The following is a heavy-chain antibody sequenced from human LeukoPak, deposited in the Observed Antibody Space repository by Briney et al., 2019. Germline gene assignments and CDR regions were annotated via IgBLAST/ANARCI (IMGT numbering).Heavy chain of an antibody. J-gene: IGHJ5*02. D-gene: IGHD3-16*02. CDR3: ARAGFLITFGGVIS. CDR2: ISSSGSTI. CDR1: GFTFSSYE. V-gene: IGHV3-48*03. Sequence: PGGSLRLSCAASGFTFSSYETNWVRQAPGKGLEWVSYISSSGSTIYYADSVKGRFTISRDNAKNSLYLQMNSLRAEDTAIYYCARAGFLITFGGVISWGQGTLVTVSS.